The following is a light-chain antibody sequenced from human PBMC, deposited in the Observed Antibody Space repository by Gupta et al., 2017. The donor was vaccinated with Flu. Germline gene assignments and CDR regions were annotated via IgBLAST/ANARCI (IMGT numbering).Light chain of an antibody. J-gene: IGKJ2*03. CDR1: QSVLYKSNSRDY. CDR2: WAS. V-gene: IGKV4-1*01. Sequence: DIVLLYSPVSLAVSLGARATINCKSSQSVLYKSNSRDYLAWYQQKAGQPPKLLMFWASTRESGVPDRFSGSGSGTDFTLTISSLQAEDVAVYYCQQYCDIPHSFGQGTKLEIK. CDR3: QQYCDIPHS.